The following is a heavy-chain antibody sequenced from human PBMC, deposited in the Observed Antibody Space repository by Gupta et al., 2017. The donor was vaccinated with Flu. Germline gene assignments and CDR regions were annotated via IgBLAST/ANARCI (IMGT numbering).Heavy chain of an antibody. Sequence: QAPGKGLEWVSYISSSGSTIYYADSVKGRFTISRDNAKNSLYLQMNSLRAEDTAVYYCARDRITAMVRKPTYYYYYGMDVWGQGTTVTVSS. D-gene: IGHD5-18*01. J-gene: IGHJ6*02. CDR3: ARDRITAMVRKPTYYYYYGMDV. CDR2: ISSSGSTI. V-gene: IGHV3-11*01.